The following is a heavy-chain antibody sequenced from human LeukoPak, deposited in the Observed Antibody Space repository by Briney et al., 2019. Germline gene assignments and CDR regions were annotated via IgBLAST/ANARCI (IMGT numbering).Heavy chain of an antibody. CDR1: GFTFSSYG. J-gene: IGHJ4*02. CDR2: ISYDGSNK. Sequence: GGSLRLSCAASGFTFSSYGMHWVRQAPAKGLEWVAVISYDGSNKYYADSVKGRFTISRDNSKNTLYLQMNSLRAEDTAVYYCARADYYETSGPFGYWGQGTLVIVSS. V-gene: IGHV3-30*03. D-gene: IGHD3-22*01. CDR3: ARADYYETSGPFGY.